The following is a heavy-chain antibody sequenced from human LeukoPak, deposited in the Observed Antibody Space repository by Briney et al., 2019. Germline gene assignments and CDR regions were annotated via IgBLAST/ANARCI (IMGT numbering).Heavy chain of an antibody. Sequence: GGSLRLSCAASGFTFSTFAMSWVRQAPGKGLEWVSATSGSGGGTYYADSVKGRLTISRDNSKNTLYLQMSSLRAEDTAVYYCAKAFSAYENWPPNWFDPWGQGTLVTVSS. CDR2: TSGSGGGT. D-gene: IGHD5-12*01. J-gene: IGHJ5*02. V-gene: IGHV3-23*01. CDR1: GFTFSTFA. CDR3: AKAFSAYENWPPNWFDP.